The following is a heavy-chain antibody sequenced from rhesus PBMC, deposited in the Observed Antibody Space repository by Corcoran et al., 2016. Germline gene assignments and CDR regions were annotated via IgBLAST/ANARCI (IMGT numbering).Heavy chain of an antibody. CDR2: IYGSSGRT. D-gene: IGHD3-34*01. CDR3: ARRGDYSPFDY. CDR1: GYSISSNY. Sequence: QVQLQESGPGLVKPSETLSLTCVVSGYSISSNYWSWIRQPPGKGLEWIGYIYGSSGRTYYNPSLKSRVTISTDTSKNLFSLKLNSVTAADTAVYYCARRGDYSPFDYWGQGVLVTVSS. V-gene: IGHV4-147*01. J-gene: IGHJ4*01.